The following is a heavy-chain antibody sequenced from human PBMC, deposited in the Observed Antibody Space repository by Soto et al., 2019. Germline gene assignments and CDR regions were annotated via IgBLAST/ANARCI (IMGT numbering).Heavy chain of an antibody. CDR2: ISSSSSYI. D-gene: IGHD6-13*01. Sequence: GGSLRLSCASSVCTFSSYSMNWVRHSPGKGLEWVSSISSSSSYIYYADSVKGRFTISRDNAKNSLYLQMNSLRAEDTAVYYCARESIAAAGNFDYRGQGTRVTV. CDR1: VCTFSSYS. CDR3: ARESIAAAGNFDY. J-gene: IGHJ4*02. V-gene: IGHV3-21*01.